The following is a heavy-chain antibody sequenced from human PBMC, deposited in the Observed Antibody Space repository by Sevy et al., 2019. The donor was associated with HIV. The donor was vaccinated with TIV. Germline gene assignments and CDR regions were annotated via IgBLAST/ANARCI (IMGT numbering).Heavy chain of an antibody. Sequence: ASVKVSCKASGYTFTSYGISWVRQAPGQGLEWMGWISAYNGNTNYAQKLQGRVTMTTDTSTSTVHMELRSLRSDDTAVYYCARDGRPLRYFDWLPFDYWGQGTLVTVSS. CDR3: ARDGRPLRYFDWLPFDY. V-gene: IGHV1-18*01. D-gene: IGHD3-9*01. CDR1: GYTFTSYG. J-gene: IGHJ4*02. CDR2: ISAYNGNT.